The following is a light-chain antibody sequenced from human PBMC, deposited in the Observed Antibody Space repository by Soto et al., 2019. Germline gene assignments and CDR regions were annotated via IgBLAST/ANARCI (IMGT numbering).Light chain of an antibody. CDR1: QSVSSSY. V-gene: IGKV3-20*01. Sequence: EIVCTHYAVTLSFSAVERATLSCRASQSVSSSYLAWYQQKPGQAPKVLIYRASSRATGIPDRFSGSGSGTDFTLTISRLEPEDFAVYYCQQYGSSPLTFGGGTKVDI. CDR2: RAS. J-gene: IGKJ4*01. CDR3: QQYGSSPLT.